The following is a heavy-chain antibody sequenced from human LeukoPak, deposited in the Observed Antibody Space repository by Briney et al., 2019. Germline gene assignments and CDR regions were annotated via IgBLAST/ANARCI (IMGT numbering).Heavy chain of an antibody. J-gene: IGHJ4*02. Sequence: KSSETLSLTCTVSGGSISNYYWSWFRQPPEKGLEWIGYIYYSGSTNYNPSLKSRVTISVDTSKNHFSLKLSSVTAADTAMYYCARKDSSGWFLDYWGQGTLVTVSS. CDR2: IYYSGST. CDR3: ARKDSSGWFLDY. D-gene: IGHD6-19*01. CDR1: GGSISNYY. V-gene: IGHV4-59*01.